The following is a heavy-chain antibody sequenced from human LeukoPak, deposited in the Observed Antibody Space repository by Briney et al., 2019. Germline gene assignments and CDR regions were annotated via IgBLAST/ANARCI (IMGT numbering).Heavy chain of an antibody. J-gene: IGHJ1*01. D-gene: IGHD1-26*01. Sequence: SETLSLTCTVSGGSISSYYWSWIRQPPGKGLEWIGYIYYSGSTNYNPSLKSRVTISVDKSKNQFSLKLSSVTAADTAVYYCARSGIVGATTVQHWGQGTLVTVSS. CDR3: ARSGIVGATTVQH. CDR2: IYYSGST. CDR1: GGSISSYY. V-gene: IGHV4-59*12.